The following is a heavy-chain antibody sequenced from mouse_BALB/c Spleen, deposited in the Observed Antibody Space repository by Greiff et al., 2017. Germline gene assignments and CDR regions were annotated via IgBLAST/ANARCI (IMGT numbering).Heavy chain of an antibody. D-gene: IGHD1-2*01. Sequence: DVMLVESGGGLVKPGGSLKLSCAASGFTFSDYYMYWVRQTPEKRLEWVATISDGGSYTYYPDSVKGRFTISRDNAKNNLYLQMSSLKSEDTAMYYCARDQGFTTATSAYWGQGTLVTVSA. V-gene: IGHV5-4*02. J-gene: IGHJ3*01. CDR3: ARDQGFTTATSAY. CDR2: ISDGGSYT. CDR1: GFTFSDYY.